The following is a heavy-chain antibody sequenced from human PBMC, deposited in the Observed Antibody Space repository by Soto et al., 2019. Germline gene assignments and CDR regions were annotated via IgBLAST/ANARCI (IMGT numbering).Heavy chain of an antibody. CDR3: ARQYQTTVVTDY. CDR2: ISYSGST. CDR1: GDFNKIYY. V-gene: IGHV4-59*08. Sequence: SETLSLTCTVSGDFNKIYYWIWIRQHPGKGLEWMGYISYSGSTQYNPSLKSRINISVDTSKNQFSLKLTSVTAADTAVYYCARQYQTTVVTDYWCQGTLVTVSS. D-gene: IGHD4-17*01. J-gene: IGHJ4*02.